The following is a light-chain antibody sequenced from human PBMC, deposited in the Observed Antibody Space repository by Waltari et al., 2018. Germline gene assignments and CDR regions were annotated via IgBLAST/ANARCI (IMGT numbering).Light chain of an antibody. Sequence: QSALTQPASVSGSPGHSITISCTGTSSDVVGYNYVSWYQQHPGKAPKLMIYDVSNRPSGVSNRFSGSKSGNTASLTISGLQAEDEADYYCSSYTSSRTLVFGGGTKVTVL. J-gene: IGLJ2*01. CDR2: DVS. CDR1: SSDVVGYNY. CDR3: SSYTSSRTLV. V-gene: IGLV2-14*03.